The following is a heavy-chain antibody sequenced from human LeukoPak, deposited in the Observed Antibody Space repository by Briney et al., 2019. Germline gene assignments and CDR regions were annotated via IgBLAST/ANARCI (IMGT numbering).Heavy chain of an antibody. J-gene: IGHJ5*02. CDR3: ARDNSVGDNAWWFDP. CDR2: INPSGGST. D-gene: IGHD1-26*01. V-gene: IGHV1-46*01. Sequence: ASVKVSCKASGYTFTSYFMHWVRQAPGQGLEWMGIINPSGGSTTYAQKFQGRVTMTRDMSTSTDYMELSSLRSEDTAIYYCARDNSVGDNAWWFDPWGQGTLVTVSS. CDR1: GYTFTSYF.